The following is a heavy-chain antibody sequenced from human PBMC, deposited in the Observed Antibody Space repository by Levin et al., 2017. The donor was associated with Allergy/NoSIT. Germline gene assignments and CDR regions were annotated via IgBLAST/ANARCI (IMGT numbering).Heavy chain of an antibody. CDR1: GVSVSSGSSY. Sequence: ASETLSLTCTVSGVSVSSGSSYWSWIRQTPGKGLEWIAYIDDRGSTDYNPSLTGRATISLDTSKNQFSLRLRAMTPADTAVYYCARVRGDDNYYFDLWGQGILVAVSS. D-gene: IGHD2-21*02. V-gene: IGHV4-61*01. CDR3: ARVRGDDNYYFDL. CDR2: IDDRGST. J-gene: IGHJ4*02.